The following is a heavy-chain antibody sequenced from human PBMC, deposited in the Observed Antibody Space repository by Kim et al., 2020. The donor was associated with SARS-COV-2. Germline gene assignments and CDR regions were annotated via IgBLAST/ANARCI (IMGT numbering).Heavy chain of an antibody. J-gene: IGHJ4*02. D-gene: IGHD6-13*01. V-gene: IGHV3-21*01. CDR2: ISSSSSYI. CDR1: GFTFSSYS. Sequence: GGSLRLSCAASGFTFSSYSMNWVRQAPGKGLEWVSSISSSSSYIYYADSVKGRFTISRDNAKNSLYLQMNSLRAEDTAVYYCARDRRIAAAGTGSGVEGYFDYWGQGTLVTVSS. CDR3: ARDRRIAAAGTGSGVEGYFDY.